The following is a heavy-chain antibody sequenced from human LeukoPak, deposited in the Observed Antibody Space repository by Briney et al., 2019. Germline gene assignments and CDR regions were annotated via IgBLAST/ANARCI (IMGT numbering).Heavy chain of an antibody. Sequence: PSETLSLTCTVSGGSISTYYWSWIRQPAGKGLEWIGHIYTSGSTNYNPSLKSRVTMSVDTSKNQFSLKLSSVIAADTAVYYCARDQDYYGSGSSPLDVWGKGTTVTISS. J-gene: IGHJ6*04. CDR2: IYTSGST. CDR3: ARDQDYYGSGSSPLDV. V-gene: IGHV4-4*07. CDR1: GGSISTYY. D-gene: IGHD3-10*01.